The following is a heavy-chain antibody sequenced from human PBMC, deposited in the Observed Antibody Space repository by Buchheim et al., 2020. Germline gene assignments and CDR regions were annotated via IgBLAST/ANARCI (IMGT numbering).Heavy chain of an antibody. Sequence: QVQLVESGGGVVQPGRSLRLSCAASGFTFSSYGMHWVRQAPGKGLEWVAVISYDGSNKYYADSVKGRLTISRDNSKNTLYLQMNSLRAEDTAVYYCAKDFGRHKNIVVVPAATNRYYYYGMDVWGQGTT. CDR2: ISYDGSNK. D-gene: IGHD2-2*01. V-gene: IGHV3-30*18. CDR1: GFTFSSYG. CDR3: AKDFGRHKNIVVVPAATNRYYYYGMDV. J-gene: IGHJ6*02.